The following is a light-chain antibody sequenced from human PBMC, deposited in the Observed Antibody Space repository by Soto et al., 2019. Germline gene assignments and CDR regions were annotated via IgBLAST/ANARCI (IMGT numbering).Light chain of an antibody. CDR3: QQYDKWPPT. J-gene: IGKJ1*01. Sequence: EIVLTQSPATLSLSPVETATLSCMASQSVRNYLAWYQQKPGQAPRLLIYGASTRATGIPVRFSGSGSGTEFTLTISSLQSEDFAVYYCQQYDKWPPTFGQGTKVDIK. CDR2: GAS. V-gene: IGKV3-15*01. CDR1: QSVRNY.